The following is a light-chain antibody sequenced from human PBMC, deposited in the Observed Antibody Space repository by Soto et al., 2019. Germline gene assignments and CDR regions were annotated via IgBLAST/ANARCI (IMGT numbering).Light chain of an antibody. CDR3: QQYGRSPLT. CDR2: GAS. Sequence: EIVLTQSPGTLSLSPGERATLSCRASQSVSSSSLAWFQQKPGQAPRLLIYGASSRATGIPDRFSGSGSGTDFTLTISRLEPEDFAVYHCQQYGRSPLTCGGGIKVDI. CDR1: QSVSSSS. V-gene: IGKV3-20*01. J-gene: IGKJ4*01.